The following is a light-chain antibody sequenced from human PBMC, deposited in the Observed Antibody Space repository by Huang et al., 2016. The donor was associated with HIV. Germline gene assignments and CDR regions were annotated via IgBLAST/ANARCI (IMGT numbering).Light chain of an antibody. Sequence: EIVLTQSPVTLSLSPGERATLSCRASQSIDNYLAWYQQKPGQAPRLIIYDASDMVTGVPARFSGSGSGTDFTLTISSLEPEDFAVYYCQQRSHWRTFGQGTKLEIK. CDR2: DAS. CDR1: QSIDNY. J-gene: IGKJ2*01. CDR3: QQRSHWRT. V-gene: IGKV3-11*01.